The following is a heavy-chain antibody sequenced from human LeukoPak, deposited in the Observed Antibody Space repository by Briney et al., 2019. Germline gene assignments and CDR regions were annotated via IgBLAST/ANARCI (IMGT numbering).Heavy chain of an antibody. CDR1: GGSISSYY. D-gene: IGHD3-3*01. CDR2: IYYSGST. Sequence: SETLSLTCTVSGGSISSYYWSWIRQPPGKGLEWIGYIYYSGSTNYNPSLKSRVTISVDTSKNQFSLKLSSVTAADTAVYYCARVAWSGSSDYWGQGTLVTVSS. J-gene: IGHJ4*02. CDR3: ARVAWSGSSDY. V-gene: IGHV4-59*01.